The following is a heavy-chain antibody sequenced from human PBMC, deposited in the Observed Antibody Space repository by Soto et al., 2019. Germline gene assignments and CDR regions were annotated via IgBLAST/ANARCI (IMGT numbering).Heavy chain of an antibody. CDR3: ARHEGYNGSPAAGLLDY. J-gene: IGHJ4*02. CDR1: GYSFTSYW. CDR2: IDCSDSYI. V-gene: IGHV5-10-1*01. Sequence: PGESLKISCKGSGYSFTSYWITWVRQMPGKGPEWVATIDCSDSYINYSPSFQGHVTISADKSVSTAYLQWSSLKASDTAMYYCARHEGYNGSPAAGLLDYWGQGTLVTVSS. D-gene: IGHD3-10*01.